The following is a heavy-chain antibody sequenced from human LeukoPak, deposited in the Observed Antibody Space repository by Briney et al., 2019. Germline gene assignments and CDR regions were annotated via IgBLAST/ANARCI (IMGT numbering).Heavy chain of an antibody. D-gene: IGHD5-18*01. Sequence: GGSLRLSCAASGFTFSSYWMHWVRQAPGKGLVWVSRMNSDGSSTSYADSVKGRFTISRDNSKNTLYLQMNSLRAEDTAVFYCAKEAYRYGYFDYWGQGTLVTVSS. V-gene: IGHV3-74*01. CDR1: GFTFSSYW. CDR3: AKEAYRYGYFDY. CDR2: MNSDGSST. J-gene: IGHJ4*02.